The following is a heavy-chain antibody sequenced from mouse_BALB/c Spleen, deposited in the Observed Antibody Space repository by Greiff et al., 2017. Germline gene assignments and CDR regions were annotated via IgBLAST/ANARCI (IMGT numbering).Heavy chain of an antibody. CDR3: ARHSSYEAIDY. CDR2: ISSGGSYT. CDR1: GFTFSSYA. V-gene: IGHV5-9-3*01. Sequence: EVMLVESGGGLVKPGGSLKLSCAASGFTFSSYAMSWVRQTPEKRLEWVATISSGGSYTYYPDSVKGRFTISRDNAKNTLYLQMSSLRSEDTAMYYCARHSSYEAIDYWGQGTSVTVSS. D-gene: IGHD1-1*01. J-gene: IGHJ4*01.